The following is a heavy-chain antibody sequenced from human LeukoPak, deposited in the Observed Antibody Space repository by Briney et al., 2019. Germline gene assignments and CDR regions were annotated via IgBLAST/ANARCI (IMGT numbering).Heavy chain of an antibody. D-gene: IGHD1-26*01. CDR2: INSDGSST. V-gene: IGHV3-74*01. CDR3: ARGRRVYSGSYLLVY. Sequence: PGGSLRLSCAASGFTFSSYWMHWVRQAPGKGLVWVSRINSDGSSTSYADSVKGRFTISRDNAKNTLYLQMNSLRAEDTAVYYCARGRRVYSGSYLLVYWGQGTLVTVSS. J-gene: IGHJ4*02. CDR1: GFTFSSYW.